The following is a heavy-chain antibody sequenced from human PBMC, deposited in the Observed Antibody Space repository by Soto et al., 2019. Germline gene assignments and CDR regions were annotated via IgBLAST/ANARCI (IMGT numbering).Heavy chain of an antibody. J-gene: IGHJ4*02. D-gene: IGHD3-10*01. Sequence: EVQLVESGGGLIQPGGSLRLSCAASGFTVSSNYMSWVRQAPGKGLEWVSVIYSGGSTYYADSVKGRFTISRDNSKNTLYLQMNGMRAEDTAVYYCARRGDGYTFDYWGQGTLVTVSS. CDR2: IYSGGST. CDR1: GFTVSSNY. CDR3: ARRGDGYTFDY. V-gene: IGHV3-53*01.